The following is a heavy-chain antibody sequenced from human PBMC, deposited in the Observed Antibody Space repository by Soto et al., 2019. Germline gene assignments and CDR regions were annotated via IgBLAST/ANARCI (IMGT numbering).Heavy chain of an antibody. Sequence: PGESLKISCKGSGYTFTNYWLVWVRQIPGKGLEWMGIIYPGDSDTRYSPSFQGQVTISADRSISTAYLQWSSLKASDTGMYYCARYPTLTDYFFHGMDVWGQGTTVTVSS. J-gene: IGHJ6*02. D-gene: IGHD4-17*01. CDR1: GYTFTNYW. CDR2: IYPGDSDT. CDR3: ARYPTLTDYFFHGMDV. V-gene: IGHV5-51*01.